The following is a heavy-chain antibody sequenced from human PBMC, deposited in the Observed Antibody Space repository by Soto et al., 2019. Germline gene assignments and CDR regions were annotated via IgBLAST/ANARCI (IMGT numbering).Heavy chain of an antibody. V-gene: IGHV4-4*07. CDR3: ARSTWGAVAGIQPLEYYGMDV. CDR2: IYKSGST. J-gene: IGHJ6*02. Sequence: SETLSLTCTVSGGSISGGSMTSYYWSWIRQSAGKGLEWIGRIYKSGSTNYNPSLNSRVTMSVDTSKNQFSLELRSVTAADTAVYYCARSTWGAVAGIQPLEYYGMDVWGQGTTVTVSS. CDR1: GGSISGGSMTSYY. D-gene: IGHD6-19*01.